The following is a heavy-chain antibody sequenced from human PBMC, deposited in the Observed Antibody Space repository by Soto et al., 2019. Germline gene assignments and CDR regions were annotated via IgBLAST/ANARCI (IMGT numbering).Heavy chain of an antibody. V-gene: IGHV1-69*01. CDR1: GGTFSTYA. Sequence: QGQLVQSGAEVKKPGSSVKVSCKAPGGTFSTYAISWVRQAPGQGLEWMGGVIPIFGTPKYAQKFQGRVTTTADESTSTGYMERRSLRSEDTAVYYCARSQGGSSSLDIYYYYYYGMDVWGQGTTVTVSS. J-gene: IGHJ6*02. CDR3: ARSQGGSSSLDIYYYYYYGMDV. D-gene: IGHD2-15*01. CDR2: VIPIFGTP.